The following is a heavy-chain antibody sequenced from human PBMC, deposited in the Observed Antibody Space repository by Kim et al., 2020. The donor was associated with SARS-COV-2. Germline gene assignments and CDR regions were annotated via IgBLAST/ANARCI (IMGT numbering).Heavy chain of an antibody. V-gene: IGHV3-66*01. CDR1: GFIVSNNY. CDR2: TYSGGST. Sequence: GGSLRLSCAASGFIVSNNYMTWVRQAPGKGLEWVSGTYSGGSTFYAASVKGRFIISRDNSKNTLYLQMNSLRAEDAGVYFCARDADDSSGYNPHYWGQGTLVTVSS. D-gene: IGHD3-22*01. J-gene: IGHJ4*02. CDR3: ARDADDSSGYNPHY.